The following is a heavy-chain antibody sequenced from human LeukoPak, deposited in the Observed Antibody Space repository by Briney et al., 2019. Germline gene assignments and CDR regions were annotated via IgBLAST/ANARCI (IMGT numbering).Heavy chain of an antibody. V-gene: IGHV1-69*01. D-gene: IGHD3-9*01. J-gene: IGHJ6*04. CDR2: IIPIFGTA. CDR3: ARGPLDYDILTGPYGMDV. CDR1: GGTFSSYA. Sequence: ASVKVSCKASGGTFSSYAISWVRQAPGQGLEWMGGIIPIFGTANYAQKFQGRVTITADESTSTAYMELSSLRSEDTAVYYCARGPLDYDILTGPYGMDVWGKGTTVTVSS.